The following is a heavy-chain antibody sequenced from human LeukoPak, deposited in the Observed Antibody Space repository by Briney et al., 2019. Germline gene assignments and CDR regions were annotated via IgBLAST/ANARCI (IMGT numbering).Heavy chain of an antibody. Sequence: GGSLRLSCAASGFTFSSYGMHWVRQAPGQGLEWVAFIRFDGSDKYYADSVKGPFTISRDNSKNTVSPQVNSLRPEAPARYYCENRPLVRGVILAVVYWGQGTLVTVSS. CDR3: ENRPLVRGVILAVVY. CDR1: GFTFSSYG. J-gene: IGHJ4*02. CDR2: IRFDGSDK. V-gene: IGHV3-30*02. D-gene: IGHD3-10*01.